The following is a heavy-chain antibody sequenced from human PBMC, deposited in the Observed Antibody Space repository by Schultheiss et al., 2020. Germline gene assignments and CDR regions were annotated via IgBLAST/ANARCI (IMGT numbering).Heavy chain of an antibody. CDR1: GFTFSSYS. Sequence: GGSLRLSCAASGFTFSSYSMNWVRQAPGKGLEWVSRINSDGSSTSYADSVKGRFTISRDNSKNTLYLQMNSLRAEDTAVYFCARDFGPAWGQGTLVTVSS. CDR3: ARDFGPA. V-gene: IGHV3-74*01. J-gene: IGHJ4*02. CDR2: INSDGSST. D-gene: IGHD3-10*01.